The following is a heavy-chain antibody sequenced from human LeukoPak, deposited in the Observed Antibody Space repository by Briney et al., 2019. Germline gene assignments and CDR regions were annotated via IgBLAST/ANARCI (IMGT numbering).Heavy chain of an antibody. CDR1: GFTLSSYG. J-gene: IGHJ4*02. CDR2: ISYDGSNK. CDR3: AKDRAEYSRDYFDY. D-gene: IGHD6-6*01. V-gene: IGHV3-30*18. Sequence: PGRSLRLSCAASGFTLSSYGMHWVRQAPGKGLEWVAVISYDGSNKYYADSVKGRFTISRDNSKNTLYLQMNSLRAEDTAVYYCAKDRAEYSRDYFDYWGQGTLVTVSS.